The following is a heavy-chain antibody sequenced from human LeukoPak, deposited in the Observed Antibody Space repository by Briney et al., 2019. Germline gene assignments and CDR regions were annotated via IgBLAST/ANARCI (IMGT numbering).Heavy chain of an antibody. CDR2: ISSDGTHK. Sequence: GGSLRLSCAASGFTFSNYGMNWVRQAPGEGLEWVAVISSDGTHKYYADSVKGRFTISRDNSKNTLYMQMNRLRAEDTAVYYCAKDILTGYYPALWGQGTLVTVSS. CDR1: GFTFSNYG. D-gene: IGHD3-9*01. CDR3: AKDILTGYYPAL. V-gene: IGHV3-30*18. J-gene: IGHJ4*02.